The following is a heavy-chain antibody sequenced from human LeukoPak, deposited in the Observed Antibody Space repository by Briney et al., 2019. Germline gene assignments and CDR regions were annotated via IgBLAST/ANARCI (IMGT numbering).Heavy chain of an antibody. J-gene: IGHJ4*02. V-gene: IGHV3-74*01. CDR2: INSDGSST. CDR1: GFTFSSYW. Sequence: PGGSLRLSCATSGFTFSSYWMHWVRQAPGKGLVWVSRINSDGSSTSYADSVKGRFTISRDNAKNTLYLQMNSLRAEGTAVYYCARGYYDSSDYYPIVYWGQGTLVTVSS. CDR3: ARGYYDSSDYYPIVY. D-gene: IGHD3-22*01.